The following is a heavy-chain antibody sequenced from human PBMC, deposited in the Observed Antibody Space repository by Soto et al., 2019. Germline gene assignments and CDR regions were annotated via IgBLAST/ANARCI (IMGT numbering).Heavy chain of an antibody. Sequence: EVQLVESGGGLVQPGGSLRLSCAASGFTFSSYWMSWVRQAPVKGLEWVGNIKQDGSEKNYVDFVKGRFTISRDNAKNSRYLQMTSLRAEDTAVYYCARIASAGRGWDVWGQGTTVVVSS. CDR2: IKQDGSEK. CDR3: ARIASAGRGWDV. CDR1: GFTFSSYW. V-gene: IGHV3-7*01. J-gene: IGHJ6*02. D-gene: IGHD6-13*01.